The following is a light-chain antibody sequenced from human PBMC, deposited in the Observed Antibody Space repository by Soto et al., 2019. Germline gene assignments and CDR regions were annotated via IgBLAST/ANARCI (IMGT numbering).Light chain of an antibody. Sequence: DIQMTQSPSSLSASVGYRVTITCLASQSISSYLNWYQQKPGKAPKLLIYAASSLQSGFPSRFSGSGSGTDFTLTISSLQPEDFETYYCQQSYSTPFTFGPGTKVDIK. CDR1: QSISSY. V-gene: IGKV1-39*01. J-gene: IGKJ3*01. CDR3: QQSYSTPFT. CDR2: AAS.